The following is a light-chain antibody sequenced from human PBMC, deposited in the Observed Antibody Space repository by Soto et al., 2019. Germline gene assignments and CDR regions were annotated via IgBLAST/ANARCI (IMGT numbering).Light chain of an antibody. Sequence: QSALTQHASVSGSPGQSITISCTGTSSDVGGYNYVSWYQQHPGKAPKLMIYDVSNRPSGVSNRFSGSKSGNTASLTISGLQAEDEADYYCSSYTSSSTLVVFGGGPTPTVL. V-gene: IGLV2-14*01. J-gene: IGLJ2*01. CDR3: SSYTSSSTLVV. CDR2: DVS. CDR1: SSDVGGYNY.